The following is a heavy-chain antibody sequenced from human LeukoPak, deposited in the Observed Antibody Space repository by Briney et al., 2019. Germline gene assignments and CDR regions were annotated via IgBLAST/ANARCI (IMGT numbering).Heavy chain of an antibody. Sequence: ASVKVSCKASGYTFTGYYMHWVRQAPGQGLEWMGWINPNSGGTNYAQKFQGRVTMARDTSISTAYMELSRLRSDDTAVYYCARGSMYNWNYVPTDYWGQGTLVTVSS. J-gene: IGHJ4*02. CDR2: INPNSGGT. D-gene: IGHD1-7*01. CDR1: GYTFTGYY. V-gene: IGHV1-2*02. CDR3: ARGSMYNWNYVPTDY.